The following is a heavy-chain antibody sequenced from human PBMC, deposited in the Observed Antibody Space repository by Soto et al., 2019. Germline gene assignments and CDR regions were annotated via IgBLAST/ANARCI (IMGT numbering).Heavy chain of an antibody. CDR2: INSDGSST. CDR1: GFTFSSYW. D-gene: IGHD2-15*01. J-gene: IGHJ6*03. Sequence: GGSLRLSCAASGFTFSSYWMHWVRQAPGKGLVWVSRINSDGSSTSYADSVKGRFTISRDNAKNTLYLQMNSLRAEDTAVYYCASAVDYYYYMDVWGKGTTVTVSS. V-gene: IGHV3-74*01. CDR3: ASAVDYYYYMDV.